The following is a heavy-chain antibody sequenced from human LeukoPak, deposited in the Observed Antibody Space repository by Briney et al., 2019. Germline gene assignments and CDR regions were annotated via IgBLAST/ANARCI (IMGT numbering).Heavy chain of an antibody. CDR2: INPNSGGP. CDR1: GYTFIDYF. D-gene: IGHD7-27*01. Sequence: ASVKVSCKASGYTFIDYFLHWVRQAPGQGLEWMGRINPNSGGPEYAENFQGRVTMTRDTSVTTAYMELSRVTSDDTATYYCARDLSSTSNWELDYWGQGTLVTVSS. CDR3: ARDLSSTSNWELDY. J-gene: IGHJ4*02. V-gene: IGHV1-2*06.